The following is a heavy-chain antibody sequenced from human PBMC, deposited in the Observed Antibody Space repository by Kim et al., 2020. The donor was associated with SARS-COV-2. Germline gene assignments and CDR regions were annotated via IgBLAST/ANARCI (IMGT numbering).Heavy chain of an antibody. J-gene: IGHJ6*02. CDR3: AREAGHGMDV. V-gene: IGHV3-30*01. Sequence: SNKYYADSVKGRFTISRDKSKNTLYLQRNSLRAEDTAVYYCAREAGHGMDVWGQGTTVTVSS. D-gene: IGHD6-25*01. CDR2: SNK.